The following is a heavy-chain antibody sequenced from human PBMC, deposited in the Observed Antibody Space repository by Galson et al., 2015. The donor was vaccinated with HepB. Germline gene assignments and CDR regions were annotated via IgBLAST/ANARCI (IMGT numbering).Heavy chain of an antibody. D-gene: IGHD2-2*01. CDR2: IRSKTYGETT. V-gene: IGHV3-49*03. Sequence: SLRLSCAASGFTFGDYAVSWFRQAPGKGLEWVGLIRSKTYGETTDYAASVKGRFTISRDDSKSIAYLQMNSLKTEDTAVYYCSRDGPGYCRSTSCSYYFDYWGQGTLVTVSS. J-gene: IGHJ4*02. CDR3: SRDGPGYCRSTSCSYYFDY. CDR1: GFTFGDYA.